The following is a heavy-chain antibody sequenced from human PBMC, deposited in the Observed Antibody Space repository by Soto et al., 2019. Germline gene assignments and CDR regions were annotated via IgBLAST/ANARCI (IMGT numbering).Heavy chain of an antibody. CDR2: INPNSGGT. Sequence: ASVKVSCKASGYAFTGYYMHWVRQAPGQGLEWMGWINPNSGGTNYARKFQGWVTMTRDTSISTAYMELSRLRSDDTAVYYCAKDNIRDPYYYDSSGKAFDIWGQGTMVNVS. V-gene: IGHV1-2*04. D-gene: IGHD3-22*01. J-gene: IGHJ3*02. CDR3: AKDNIRDPYYYDSSGKAFDI. CDR1: GYAFTGYY.